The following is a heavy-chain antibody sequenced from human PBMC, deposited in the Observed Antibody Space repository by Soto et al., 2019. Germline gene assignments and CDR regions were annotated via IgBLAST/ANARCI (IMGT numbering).Heavy chain of an antibody. V-gene: IGHV1-3*01. D-gene: IGHD2-15*01. J-gene: IGHJ4*02. CDR1: GYTFTSYA. CDR3: ARDLGGWPDY. Sequence: ASVKVSCKACGYTFTSYAMHWGRQAPGQRLEWMGWINAGNGNTKYSQKFQGRVTITRDTSAGTVYMELSSLRSEDTAVYYCARDLGGWPDYWGQGTLVTVSS. CDR2: INAGNGNT.